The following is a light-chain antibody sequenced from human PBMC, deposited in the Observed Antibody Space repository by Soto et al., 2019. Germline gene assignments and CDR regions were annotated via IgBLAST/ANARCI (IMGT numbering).Light chain of an antibody. CDR1: QSITSW. CDR3: QRYVSYWT. J-gene: IGKJ1*01. V-gene: IGKV1-5*01. CDR2: EVS. Sequence: DIQMTQSPSTLSASVGDRVTITCRASQSITSWLTWYQQKAGQAPSLLFYEVSSWQSGVPTRFSGSGSATDFPLTISSLQPDDVATYYCQRYVSYWTFGQGTKVDIK.